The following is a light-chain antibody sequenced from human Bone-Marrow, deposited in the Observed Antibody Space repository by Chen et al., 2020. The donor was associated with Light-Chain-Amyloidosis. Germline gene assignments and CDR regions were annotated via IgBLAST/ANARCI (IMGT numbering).Light chain of an antibody. CDR3: QSYQGSSQGV. J-gene: IGLJ3*02. CDR2: EDD. CDR1: SGSIATNY. Sequence: NFMLTQPHSVSESPGKTAIISCTRSSGSIATNYVQWYQQRPGSSPTTVVYEDDQRPSGVPDRFSGSIDRSSNSASLTISGLKTEDEADYYCQSYQGSSQGVFGGGTKLTVL. V-gene: IGLV6-57*01.